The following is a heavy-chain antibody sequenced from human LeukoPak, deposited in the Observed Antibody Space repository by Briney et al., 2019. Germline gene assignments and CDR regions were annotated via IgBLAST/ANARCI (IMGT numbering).Heavy chain of an antibody. CDR1: GFTFSTYG. D-gene: IGHD6-13*01. Sequence: PGGSLRLSCAASGFTFSTYGMHWVRQAPGKGLEWVAVISYDGSNKYYADSVKGRFTISRDNSKNTLYLQMSSLRAEDTAVYYCARGGEYSSSWFFDYWGQGPLVTVSS. V-gene: IGHV3-30*03. J-gene: IGHJ4*02. CDR2: ISYDGSNK. CDR3: ARGGEYSSSWFFDY.